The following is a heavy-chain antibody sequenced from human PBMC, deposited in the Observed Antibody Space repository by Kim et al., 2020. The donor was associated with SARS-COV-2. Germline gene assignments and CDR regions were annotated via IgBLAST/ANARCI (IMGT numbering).Heavy chain of an antibody. CDR2: IFYNGAT. V-gene: IGHV4-39*01. J-gene: IGHJ6*02. CDR3: ARVGAADTCGGVDV. Sequence: SETLSLTCTVSGGSISGRTYSWGWIRQPPGKGLDWIGSIFYNGATYYNPSLRSRVTMSVDTSKNQFSLKLSSVTATDTAVYYCARVGAADTCGGVDVGV. CDR1: GGSISGRTYS. D-gene: IGHD3-16*01.